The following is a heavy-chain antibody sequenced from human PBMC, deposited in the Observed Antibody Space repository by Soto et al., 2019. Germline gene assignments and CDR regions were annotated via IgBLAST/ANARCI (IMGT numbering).Heavy chain of an antibody. Sequence: PSETLSLTCTVSGGSISSGDYYWSWIRQPPGKGLEWIGYIYYSGSTYYNPSLKSRVTISVDTSKNQFSLRLSSVTAADTAVYYCARETDYYDSSGYFYFDYWGQGTLVTVSS. D-gene: IGHD3-22*01. CDR3: ARETDYYDSSGYFYFDY. J-gene: IGHJ4*02. V-gene: IGHV4-30-4*01. CDR2: IYYSGST. CDR1: GGSISSGDYY.